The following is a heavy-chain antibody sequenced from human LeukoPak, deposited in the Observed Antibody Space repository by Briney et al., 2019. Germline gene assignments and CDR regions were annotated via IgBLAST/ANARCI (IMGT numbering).Heavy chain of an antibody. J-gene: IGHJ3*02. CDR3: AKDITDYGDYADI. D-gene: IGHD4-17*01. V-gene: IGHV3-23*01. CDR1: GFTFSSYA. CDR2: ISGSGGST. Sequence: QPAGSLRLSCAASGFTFSSYAVSWVRQAPGNGLEWVSAISGSGGSTYYADSVEGRFTTSRDNSKSALYLWMSSLRAEATAVYYCAKDITDYGDYADIWGQGTMVTVSS.